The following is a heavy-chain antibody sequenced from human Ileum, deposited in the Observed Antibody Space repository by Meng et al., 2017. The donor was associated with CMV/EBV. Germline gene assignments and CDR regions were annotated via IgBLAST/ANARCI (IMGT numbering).Heavy chain of an antibody. CDR3: ARGSSSWAFDY. V-gene: IGHV4-4*07. J-gene: IGHJ4*02. Sequence: QVELRESGPGLVKPSETLSRTCTVSGGSISGSYWSWIRQPATKGLEWIGRVYSSGSTDYNPSLQSRVTMSVDTSKNQFSLKLSSVTAADTAVYYCARGSSSWAFDYWGQGTLVTVSS. CDR1: GGSISGSY. CDR2: VYSSGST. D-gene: IGHD2-2*01.